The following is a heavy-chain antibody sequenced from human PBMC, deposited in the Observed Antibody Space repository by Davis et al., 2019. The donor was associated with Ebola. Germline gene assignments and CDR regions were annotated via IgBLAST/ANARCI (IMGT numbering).Heavy chain of an antibody. D-gene: IGHD2-2*01. J-gene: IGHJ3*02. CDR2: ISGYTGNT. V-gene: IGHV1-18*01. CDR1: GYSFTSYG. Sequence: ASVKVSCKASGYSFTSYGISWVRQAPGQGLEWMGWISGYTGNTNYAQKFQGRVTMTTDTSTSTAYMELRSLRSDDTAVYYCARDIGVAVPGVMKDAFDIWGQGTMVTVSS. CDR3: ARDIGVAVPGVMKDAFDI.